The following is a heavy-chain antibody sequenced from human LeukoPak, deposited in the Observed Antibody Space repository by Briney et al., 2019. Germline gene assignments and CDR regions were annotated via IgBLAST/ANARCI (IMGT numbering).Heavy chain of an antibody. J-gene: IGHJ4*02. Sequence: GGSLRLSCAASGFSFSNYGTHWVRQAPGKGLEWVAFIAHDRNNKYYADSVKGRFTISRDNSKNTLYLQMNSLRAEDTAVYYCARDDYSSGWYCAYWGQGALVTVSS. CDR3: ARDDYSSGWYCAY. V-gene: IGHV3-30*02. D-gene: IGHD6-19*01. CDR2: IAHDRNNK. CDR1: GFSFSNYG.